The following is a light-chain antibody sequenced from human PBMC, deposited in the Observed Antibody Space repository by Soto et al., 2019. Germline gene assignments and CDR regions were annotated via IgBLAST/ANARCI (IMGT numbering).Light chain of an antibody. Sequence: IVMTQSPATLSVSPWERATLSCRASQSVSSNLAWYQQRPGQAPRLLIYRASIRATGIPARFSGSGSGTEFTLTISSLQPDDFATYYCQHYNSYSEAFGQGTKVDIK. J-gene: IGKJ1*01. CDR1: QSVSSN. CDR2: RAS. CDR3: QHYNSYSEA. V-gene: IGKV3-15*01.